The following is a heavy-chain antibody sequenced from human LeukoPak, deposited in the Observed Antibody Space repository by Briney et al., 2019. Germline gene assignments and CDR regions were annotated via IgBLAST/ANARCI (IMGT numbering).Heavy chain of an antibody. CDR2: IYHSGST. V-gene: IGHV4-30-2*01. CDR1: GGSISSGGYY. Sequence: PSETLSLTCTVSGGSISSGGYYWSWIRQPPGKGLEWIGYIYHSGSTYYNPSLKSRVTISVDRSKNQFSLKLSSVTAADTAVYYCARVESLGGYFDYWGQGTLVTVSS. D-gene: IGHD3-10*01. CDR3: ARVESLGGYFDY. J-gene: IGHJ4*02.